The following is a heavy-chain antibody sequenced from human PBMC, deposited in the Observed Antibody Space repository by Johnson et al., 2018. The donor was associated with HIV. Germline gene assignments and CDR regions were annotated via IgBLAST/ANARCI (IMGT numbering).Heavy chain of an antibody. Sequence: VQLVESGGGVVQPGGSLRLSCAASGFTFSSYWMSWVRQAPGKGLEWVANIKHDGSEKYYVDSVKGRFTISIDNAKNSLYLQMNSLRAEDTAMYYCARDSVYGDYDGVDAFDIWGQGTMVTVSS. CDR2: IKHDGSEK. CDR3: ARDSVYGDYDGVDAFDI. D-gene: IGHD4-17*01. J-gene: IGHJ3*02. V-gene: IGHV3-7*05. CDR1: GFTFSSYW.